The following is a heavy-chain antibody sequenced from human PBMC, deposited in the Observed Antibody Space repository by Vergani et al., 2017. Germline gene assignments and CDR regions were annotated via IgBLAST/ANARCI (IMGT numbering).Heavy chain of an antibody. D-gene: IGHD2-2*01. CDR1: GGSFSGYY. CDR3: ARGVRYCSSTSCYGRYYYYYGMDV. Sequence: QVQLQQWGAGLLKPSETLSLTCAVYGGSFSGYYWSWIRQPPGKGLEWIGEINHSGSTNYNPSLKSRVTISVDTSKNQFSLKLSSVTAADTAVYYCARGVRYCSSTSCYGRYYYYYGMDVWGQGTTVTVSS. CDR2: INHSGST. V-gene: IGHV4-34*01. J-gene: IGHJ6*02.